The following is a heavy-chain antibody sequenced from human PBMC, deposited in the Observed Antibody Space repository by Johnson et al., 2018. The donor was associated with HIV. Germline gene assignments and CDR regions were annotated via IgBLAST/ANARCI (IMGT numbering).Heavy chain of an antibody. CDR2: ISWNSGFI. D-gene: IGHD6-6*01. CDR1: GFTFDDYA. Sequence: VQLVESGGGLVQPGRSLRLSCAASGFTFDDYAMHWVRQAPGNGLEWVSGISWNSGFIGYADSVKGRFTISRDNAKNSLYLQMNSLRAEDTALYYCAKDSSFISGSSGGGFDIWGQGTMVTVSS. J-gene: IGHJ3*02. V-gene: IGHV3-9*01. CDR3: AKDSSFISGSSGGGFDI.